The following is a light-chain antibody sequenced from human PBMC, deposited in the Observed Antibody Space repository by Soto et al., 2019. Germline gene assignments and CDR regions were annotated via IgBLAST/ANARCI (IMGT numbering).Light chain of an antibody. V-gene: IGKV3-20*01. J-gene: IGKJ1*01. CDR3: QQYGSSPRT. CDR1: RSLSSTS. CDR2: DAS. Sequence: EIVLTQSPGTLSLSPGERAALSCRASRSLSSTSLAWYQQRPGQAPRLLIYDASSRATGIPDRFSGSGSVTDFTLTINRLEPDDFAVYYCQQYGSSPRTFGQGTKVEI.